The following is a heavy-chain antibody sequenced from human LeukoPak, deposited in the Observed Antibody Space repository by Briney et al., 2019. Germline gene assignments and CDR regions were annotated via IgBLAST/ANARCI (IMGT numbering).Heavy chain of an antibody. V-gene: IGHV1-46*01. J-gene: IGHJ6*02. Sequence: ASVNVSCTASEYTLTSYYLHWVRQAPGQGLEWMAIINPSGGSTSHAQKFQGRVTMTRDTSASTVYMELSSLRSEDTAVYYCASVYKHGMDVWGQGTTVTVSS. CDR3: ASVYKHGMDV. CDR2: INPSGGST. CDR1: EYTLTSYY. D-gene: IGHD5-24*01.